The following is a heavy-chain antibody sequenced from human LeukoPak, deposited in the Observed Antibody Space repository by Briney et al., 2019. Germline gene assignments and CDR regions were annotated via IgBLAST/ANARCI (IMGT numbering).Heavy chain of an antibody. CDR1: GFTFSTYS. V-gene: IGHV3-21*01. D-gene: IGHD5-18*01. CDR2: ISSSSNHV. J-gene: IGHJ4*02. Sequence: GGSLRLSCAASGFTFSTYSMNWVRQAPGKGLEWVSSISSSSNHVYTADSLKGRFTISRDNAKNSLYLQMSSLRAEDTAVYYCARDAEDTAYDYWGQGTLVTVSS. CDR3: ARDAEDTAYDY.